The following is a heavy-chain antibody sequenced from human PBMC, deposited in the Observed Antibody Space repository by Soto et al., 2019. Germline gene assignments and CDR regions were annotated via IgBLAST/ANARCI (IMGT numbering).Heavy chain of an antibody. Sequence: QVQLQESGPGLVRPSGTLSLTCAVSGDSINSNYCWTWVRQPPGKGLEWFAEIYYSGGTSYNPSLKSRVTISMDKSKNQFSLNLTSVTAADTAMYYCASDTGWGLGYWGQGTLVTVSS. CDR1: GDSINSNYC. V-gene: IGHV4-4*02. CDR3: ASDTGWGLGY. CDR2: IYYSGGT. J-gene: IGHJ4*02. D-gene: IGHD6-19*01.